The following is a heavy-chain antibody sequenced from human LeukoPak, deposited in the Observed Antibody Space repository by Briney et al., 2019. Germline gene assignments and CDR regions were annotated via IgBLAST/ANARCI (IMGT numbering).Heavy chain of an antibody. CDR3: ARDGGYSYGLDS. CDR2: IYCSGNA. V-gene: IGHV4-31*03. J-gene: IGHJ4*02. Sequence: SETLSLTCTVTGGSISSGGYYWSWIRQHPGKGLEWIGHIYCSGNAYYNPSLKSRVTISVGTSENHFSLKLSSVTAADTAVYYCARDGGYSYGLDSWGQGTLVTVSS. D-gene: IGHD5-18*01. CDR1: GGSISSGGYY.